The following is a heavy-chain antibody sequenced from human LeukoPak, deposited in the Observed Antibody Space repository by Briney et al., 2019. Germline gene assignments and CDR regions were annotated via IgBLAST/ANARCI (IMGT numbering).Heavy chain of an antibody. CDR2: IYSGGST. Sequence: PGGSLRLSCAASGFTVSSNYMSWVRQAPGKGLEWVSVIYSGGSTYYADSVKGRFTISRDNSKNTLYLQMNSLRAEDTAVYYCARASSDYDILTGYYGGLDYWGQGTLVTVSS. CDR1: GFTVSSNY. J-gene: IGHJ4*02. D-gene: IGHD3-9*01. CDR3: ARASSDYDILTGYYGGLDY. V-gene: IGHV3-53*01.